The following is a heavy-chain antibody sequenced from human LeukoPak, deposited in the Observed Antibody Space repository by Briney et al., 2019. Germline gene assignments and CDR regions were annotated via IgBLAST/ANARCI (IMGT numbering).Heavy chain of an antibody. Sequence: GKXVXWRGIIYPGDSDTRYSPSFQGQLTISADKSISTAYLQWSSLKASDTAMYYCATYTYDSSDYWGQGTLVTVSS. J-gene: IGHJ4*02. V-gene: IGHV5-51*01. D-gene: IGHD3-22*01. CDR3: ATYTYDSSDY. CDR2: IYPGDSDT.